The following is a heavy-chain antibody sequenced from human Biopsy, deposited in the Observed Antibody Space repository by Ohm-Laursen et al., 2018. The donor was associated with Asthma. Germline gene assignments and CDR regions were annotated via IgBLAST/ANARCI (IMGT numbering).Heavy chain of an antibody. CDR2: INAGNGDT. Sequence: SVKVSCKASGYTFTSYGISWVRQAPGQGLEWMGWINAGNGDTKYSQKFQGRVTITRDTSANTAYMDLSSLRSEDTAVYYCAREGGDYLSGYYYYYGVDVWGQGTTVTVSS. CDR3: AREGGDYLSGYYYYYGVDV. CDR1: GYTFTSYG. J-gene: IGHJ6*02. D-gene: IGHD4-17*01. V-gene: IGHV1-18*01.